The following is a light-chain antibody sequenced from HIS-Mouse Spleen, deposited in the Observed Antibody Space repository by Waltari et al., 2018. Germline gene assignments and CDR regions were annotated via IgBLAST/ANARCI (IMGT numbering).Light chain of an antibody. Sequence: QSALTQPASVSGSPGQSITISCTGTSSDVGSYNLVSWYQQHPGKAPKLMSFEGSKRPSRVSGRCSGSKSCNTASLTISGLQAEDEADYYCCSYAGSSTWVFGGGTKLTVL. J-gene: IGLJ3*02. CDR2: EGS. CDR1: SSDVGSYNL. V-gene: IGLV2-23*01. CDR3: CSYAGSSTWV.